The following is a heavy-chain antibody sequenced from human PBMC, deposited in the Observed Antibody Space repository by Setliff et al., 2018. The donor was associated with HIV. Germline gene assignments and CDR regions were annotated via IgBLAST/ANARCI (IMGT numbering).Heavy chain of an antibody. CDR1: GFTFSSYN. CDR3: ARILSSRGIIEAYYYAMDV. V-gene: IGHV3-21*06. CDR2: ISSTSTYT. Sequence: PSETLSLSCAASGFTFSSYNMNWVRQAPGKGLEWVSSISSTSTYTYYADSLKGRFTTSRDNAKNSLYLQMNSLRAEDTAVYYCARILSSRGIIEAYYYAMDVWGQGTTVTVSS. D-gene: IGHD3-10*01. J-gene: IGHJ6*02.